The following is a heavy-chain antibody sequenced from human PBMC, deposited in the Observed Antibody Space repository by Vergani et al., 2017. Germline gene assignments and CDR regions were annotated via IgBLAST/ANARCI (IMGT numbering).Heavy chain of an antibody. J-gene: IGHJ6*02. V-gene: IGHV3-43*01. CDR2: ISWDGGST. CDR3: AKDIRAARGVSIYYYYYGMDV. Sequence: EVQLVESGGVVVQPGGSLRLSCAASGFTFDDYTMHWVRQAPGKGLEWVSLISWDGGSTYYADSVKGRFTISRDNSKNSLYLQMNSLRTEDTALYYCAKDIRAARGVSIYYYYYGMDVWGQGTTVTVSS. CDR1: GFTFDDYT. D-gene: IGHD6-6*01.